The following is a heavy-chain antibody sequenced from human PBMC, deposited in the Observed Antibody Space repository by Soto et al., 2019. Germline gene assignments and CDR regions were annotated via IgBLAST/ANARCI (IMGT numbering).Heavy chain of an antibody. J-gene: IGHJ4*02. Sequence: PSETLSLTCSVSGDSISSYYWSWIRQPPGKGLEWIGEINHSGSTNYNPSLKSRVTISVDTSKNQFSLKLSSVTAADTAVYYCARGWGRIFDYWGQGTLVTVSS. CDR1: GDSISSYY. D-gene: IGHD7-27*01. CDR2: INHSGST. V-gene: IGHV4-34*01. CDR3: ARGWGRIFDY.